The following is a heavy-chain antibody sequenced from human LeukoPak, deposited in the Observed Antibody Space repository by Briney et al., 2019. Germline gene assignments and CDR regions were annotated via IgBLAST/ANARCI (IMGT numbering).Heavy chain of an antibody. Sequence: SETLSLTCTVSGGSVSSTNYYWGWIRQPPGKGLEWIGSIYYSGTTYYNPPLKSRVTISLDTSKDQFSLKLSSVTAADTAVYYCARHDYYGSLNWFDPWGQGTLVTVSS. CDR2: IYYSGTT. D-gene: IGHD3-10*01. J-gene: IGHJ5*02. CDR1: GGSVSSTNYY. CDR3: ARHDYYGSLNWFDP. V-gene: IGHV4-39*01.